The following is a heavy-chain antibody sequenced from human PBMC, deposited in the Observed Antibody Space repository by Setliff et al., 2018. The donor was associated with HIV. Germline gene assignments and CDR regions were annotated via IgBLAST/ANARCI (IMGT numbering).Heavy chain of an antibody. J-gene: IGHJ4*02. Sequence: ASVKVSCKASGFNFTNYYIHWVRQAPGEGLEWVGVINASGDKTNYAQKFQGRLIITKDTSTSTVYMELSSLRSDDTAVYYCGRDCRSWIRAIGYWGQGTLVTVSS. CDR3: GRDCRSWIRAIGY. CDR1: GFNFTNYY. CDR2: INASGDKT. V-gene: IGHV1-46*03. D-gene: IGHD5-12*01.